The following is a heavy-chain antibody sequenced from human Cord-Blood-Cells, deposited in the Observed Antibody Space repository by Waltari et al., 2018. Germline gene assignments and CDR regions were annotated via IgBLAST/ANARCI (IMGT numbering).Heavy chain of an antibody. V-gene: IGHV3-9*01. CDR1: GFTFADYA. Sequence: EVQLVESGGGLVQPGRSLRLSCAASGFTFADYAMPWVRQAPGKGLEWVSGISWNSGSIGYADSVKGRFTISRDNAKNSLYLQMNSLRAEDTALYYCAKARVGATGYFDYWGQGTLVTVSS. CDR2: ISWNSGSI. J-gene: IGHJ4*02. D-gene: IGHD1-26*01. CDR3: AKARVGATGYFDY.